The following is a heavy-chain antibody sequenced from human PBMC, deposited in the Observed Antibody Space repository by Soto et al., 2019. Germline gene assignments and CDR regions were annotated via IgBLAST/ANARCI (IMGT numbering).Heavy chain of an antibody. CDR3: VREGLGIEPHFDF. D-gene: IGHD7-27*01. CDR2: IYWDDDK. V-gene: IGHV2-5*04. CDR1: GFSLNNSGVG. Sequence: QITLKESGPTLVKPTQTLTLTCTFSGFSLNNSGVGVSWIRQPPGKALEWLVLIYWDDDKRYSPSLRSRLTIAKDTSRNQVVLRLTDVDPVDTGTYYCVREGLGIEPHFDFWGPGTLVTVAS. J-gene: IGHJ4*02.